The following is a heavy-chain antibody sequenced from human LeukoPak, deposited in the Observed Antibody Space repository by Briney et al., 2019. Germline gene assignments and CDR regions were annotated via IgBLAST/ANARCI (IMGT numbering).Heavy chain of an antibody. V-gene: IGHV4-31*03. Sequence: SQTLSLTCTVSGGSISSGGYYWSRLRQHPGKGLEWIGYIYYSGSTYYNPSLKSRVTISVDTSKNQFSLKLSSVTAADTAVYYCAGSVPAASIHFDYWGQGTLVTVSS. J-gene: IGHJ4*02. D-gene: IGHD2-2*01. CDR3: AGSVPAASIHFDY. CDR1: GGSISSGGYY. CDR2: IYYSGST.